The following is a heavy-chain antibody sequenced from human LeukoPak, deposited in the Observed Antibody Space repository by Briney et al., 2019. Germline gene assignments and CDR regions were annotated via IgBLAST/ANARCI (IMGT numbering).Heavy chain of an antibody. J-gene: IGHJ6*03. Sequence: GGSLRLSCAASGFTFRSYAMTWVRQAPGKGLEWVSDISNVATINYADSVKGRFTMSRDNSKNTLYLQMNSLRAEDTAVYYCARGADSSGYYDYYYYYMDVWGKGTTVTVSS. D-gene: IGHD3-22*01. CDR3: ARGADSSGYYDYYYYYMDV. CDR1: GFTFRSYA. V-gene: IGHV3-23*01. CDR2: ISNVATI.